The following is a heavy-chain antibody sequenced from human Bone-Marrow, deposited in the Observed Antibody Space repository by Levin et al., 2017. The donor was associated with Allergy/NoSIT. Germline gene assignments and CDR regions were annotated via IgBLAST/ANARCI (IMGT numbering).Heavy chain of an antibody. V-gene: IGHV3-30*18. CDR2: ISYDGSNK. CDR3: AKDTDKQPVYYYYGMDV. Sequence: GESLKISCAASGFTFSSYGMHWVRQAPGKGLEWVAVISYDGSNKYYADSVKGRFTISRDNSKNTLYLQMNSLRAEDTAVYYCAKDTDKQPVYYYYGMDVWGQGTTVTVSS. J-gene: IGHJ6*02. CDR1: GFTFSSYG. D-gene: IGHD6-6*01.